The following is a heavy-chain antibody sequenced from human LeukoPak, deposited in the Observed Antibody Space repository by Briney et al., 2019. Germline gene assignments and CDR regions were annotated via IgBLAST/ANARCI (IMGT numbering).Heavy chain of an antibody. CDR1: GYSISSGYY. J-gene: IGHJ4*02. CDR3: ARRYQVAAFYYFDY. V-gene: IGHV4-38-2*01. Sequence: SETLSLTCAVSGYSISSGYYWGWIRQPPGKGLEWIGSIYHSGSTYYNPSLKRRVTISVDTSKNQFSLKLSSVTAADTAVYYCARRYQVAAFYYFDYWGQGTLLTVSS. D-gene: IGHD2-15*01. CDR2: IYHSGST.